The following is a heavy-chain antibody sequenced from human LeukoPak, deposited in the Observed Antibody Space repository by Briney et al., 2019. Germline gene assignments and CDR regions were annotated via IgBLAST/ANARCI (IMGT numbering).Heavy chain of an antibody. Sequence: GGSLRLSCAASGFTFSIYAMHWVRQAPGKGLEYVSAISGNGVSTNYANPVKGRFTMSRDNSKNTLFLQMDSLRVEDTAVYYCARDRVGTSWSEFDSWGQGTLVTVSS. CDR3: ARDRVGTSWSEFDS. CDR1: GFTFSIYA. CDR2: ISGNGVST. D-gene: IGHD6-13*01. V-gene: IGHV3-64*01. J-gene: IGHJ4*02.